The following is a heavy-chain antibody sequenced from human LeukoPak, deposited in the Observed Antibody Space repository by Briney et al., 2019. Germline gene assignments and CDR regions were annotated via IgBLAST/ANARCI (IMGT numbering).Heavy chain of an antibody. CDR3: ARDIAAAGTPWGY. CDR1: GGTFSSYA. Sequence: ASVKVSCKASGGTFSSYAISWVRQAPGQGLEWMGRIIPILGIANYAQRFQGRVTITADKSTSTAYMELSSLRSEDTAVYYCARDIAAAGTPWGYWGQGTLVTVSS. D-gene: IGHD6-13*01. J-gene: IGHJ4*02. V-gene: IGHV1-69*04. CDR2: IIPILGIA.